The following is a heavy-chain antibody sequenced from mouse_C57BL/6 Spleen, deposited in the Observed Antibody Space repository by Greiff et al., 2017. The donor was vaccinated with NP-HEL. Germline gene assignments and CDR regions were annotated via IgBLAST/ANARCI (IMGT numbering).Heavy chain of an antibody. J-gene: IGHJ4*01. CDR3: ARTYSNYVNYYAMDY. CDR2: ISSGSSTI. D-gene: IGHD2-5*01. CDR1: GFTFSDYG. Sequence: EVKLMESGGGLVKPGWSLKLSCAASGFTFSDYGMHWVRQAPEKGLEWVAYISSGSSTIYYADTVKGRFTISRDNAKNILFLQMTSLRSEDTAMYYCARTYSNYVNYYAMDYWGQGTSVTVSS. V-gene: IGHV5-17*01.